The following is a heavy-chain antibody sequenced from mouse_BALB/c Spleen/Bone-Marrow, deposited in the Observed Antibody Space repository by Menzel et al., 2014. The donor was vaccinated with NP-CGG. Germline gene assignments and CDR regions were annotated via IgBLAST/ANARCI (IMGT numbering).Heavy chain of an antibody. CDR2: IYPGGGHI. Sequence: QVHVKQSGAELVRPGTSVKISCKASGYAFTNYWLGCVKQRPGHGLEWIGNIYPGGGHIYYNEKFKGKATLTADKSSSTAYMQLSSLTSEDSAVYFCARRDYDGYPYALDYWGQGTSVTVSS. CDR1: GYAFTNYW. V-gene: IGHV1-63*01. CDR3: ARRDYDGYPYALDY. D-gene: IGHD2-3*01. J-gene: IGHJ4*01.